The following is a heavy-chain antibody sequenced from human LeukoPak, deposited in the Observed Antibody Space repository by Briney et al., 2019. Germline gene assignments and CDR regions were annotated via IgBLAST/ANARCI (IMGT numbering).Heavy chain of an antibody. D-gene: IGHD2/OR15-2a*01. CDR1: GGSFSGYY. V-gene: IGHV4-34*01. CDR3: ARRVLWFGS. J-gene: IGHJ5*01. Sequence: SETLSLTCAVYGGSFSGYYWSWIRQPPGKGLEWIGEINHSGSTNYNPSLKSRVTISIDTSKNQFSLKLSSVTAADTAVYYCARRVLWFGSWGQGTLVTVSS. CDR2: INHSGST.